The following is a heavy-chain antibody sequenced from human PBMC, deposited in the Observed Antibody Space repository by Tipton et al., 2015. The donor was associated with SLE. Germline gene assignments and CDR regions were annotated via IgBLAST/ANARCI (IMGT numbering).Heavy chain of an antibody. D-gene: IGHD6-25*01. CDR1: GFTFSTYV. J-gene: IGHJ4*02. CDR3: ARESSSSGGY. Sequence: SLRLSCAASGFTFSTYVMNWVRQAPGKGLKWVSYISSSGSAIYYADSVKGRFTVSRDNANNSLYLQMNNLRAEDTAVYYCARESSSSGGYWGQGSLVTVSS. V-gene: IGHV3-48*03. CDR2: ISSSGSAI.